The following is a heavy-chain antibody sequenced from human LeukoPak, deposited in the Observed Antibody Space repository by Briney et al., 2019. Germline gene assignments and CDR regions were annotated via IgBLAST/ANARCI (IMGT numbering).Heavy chain of an antibody. CDR3: AGYCSSTSCHLYGMDV. CDR1: GYSISSGYY. D-gene: IGHD2-2*01. Sequence: SETLSLTCTVSGYSISSGYYWGWIRQPPGKGLEWIGSIYHSGSTYYNPSLKSRVTISVDTSKNQFSLKLSSVTAADTAVYYCAGYCSSTSCHLYGMDVWGQGTTVTVSS. CDR2: IYHSGST. J-gene: IGHJ6*02. V-gene: IGHV4-38-2*02.